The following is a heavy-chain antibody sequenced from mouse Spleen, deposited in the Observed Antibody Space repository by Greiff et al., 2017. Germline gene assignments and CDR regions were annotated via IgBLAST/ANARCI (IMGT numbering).Heavy chain of an antibody. D-gene: IGHD5-1*01. V-gene: IGHV1-22*01. CDR3: ANLPYWYFDV. J-gene: IGHJ1*01. CDR1: GYTFTDYN. Sequence: VQLKQSGPELVKPGASVKMSCKASGYTFTDYNMHWVKQSHGKSLEWIGYINPNNGGTSYNQKFKGKATLTVNKSSSTAYMELRSLTSEDSAVYYCANLPYWYFDVWGAGTTVTVSS. CDR2: INPNNGGT.